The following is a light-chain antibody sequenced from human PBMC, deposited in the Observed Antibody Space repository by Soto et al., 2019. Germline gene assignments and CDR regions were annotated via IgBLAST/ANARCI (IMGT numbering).Light chain of an antibody. Sequence: EIVMTQSPATLSVSPVERTTLSCRASQSVSILFAWYQQKPGQAPRLLIYGASTRATGIPARFSGSGSGTEFTLTISSLQSEDFAVYYCQQYNNWPLTFGQGTRLEIK. CDR3: QQYNNWPLT. CDR1: QSVSIL. V-gene: IGKV3-15*01. CDR2: GAS. J-gene: IGKJ5*01.